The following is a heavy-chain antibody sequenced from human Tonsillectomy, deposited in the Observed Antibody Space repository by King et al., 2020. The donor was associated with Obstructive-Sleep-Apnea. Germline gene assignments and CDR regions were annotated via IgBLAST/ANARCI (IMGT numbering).Heavy chain of an antibody. D-gene: IGHD4-11*01. Sequence: VQLVESGGGVVQPGRSLRLSCAASGFTFSSYAMHWVRQAPGKGLEWGAVKSYDGSNEFYADSVKGRFTISKDNSKTTPYLQMNSLRAEDTAVYYCARENYGNFYFDYWGQGSLVTVSS. CDR2: KSYDGSNE. J-gene: IGHJ4*02. V-gene: IGHV3-30-3*01. CDR3: ARENYGNFYFDY. CDR1: GFTFSSYA.